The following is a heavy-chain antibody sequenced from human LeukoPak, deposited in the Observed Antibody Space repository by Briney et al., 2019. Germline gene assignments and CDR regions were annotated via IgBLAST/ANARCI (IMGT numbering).Heavy chain of an antibody. CDR2: INPSSGGT. V-gene: IGHV1-2*02. Sequence: ASVKVSCKASGYSFTSHYMHWVRQAPGQGLEWMGWINPSSGGTNYAQKFQGRVTVTRDTSISTAYMDLSRLRSDDTAVYYCARAGVWDYSDSSGYHNAAFDIWGQGTMVTVSS. J-gene: IGHJ3*02. D-gene: IGHD3-22*01. CDR1: GYSFTSHY. CDR3: ARAGVWDYSDSSGYHNAAFDI.